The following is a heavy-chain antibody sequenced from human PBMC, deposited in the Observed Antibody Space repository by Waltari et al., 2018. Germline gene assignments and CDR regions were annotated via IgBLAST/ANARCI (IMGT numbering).Heavy chain of an antibody. D-gene: IGHD6-13*01. J-gene: IGHJ4*02. CDR1: GGSISSYY. CDR3: AGQTAGLARSWTYYFDY. Sequence: QVQLQESGPGLVKPSETLVLTCTVSGGSISSYYWSWIRQPPGKGLEWLGYIYQRGSTNYNPSLKSRITISVDTSKNQFLLKLSSVTAADTAVYYCAGQTAGLARSWTYYFDYLGLGTLVTVSS. CDR2: IYQRGST. V-gene: IGHV4-59*08.